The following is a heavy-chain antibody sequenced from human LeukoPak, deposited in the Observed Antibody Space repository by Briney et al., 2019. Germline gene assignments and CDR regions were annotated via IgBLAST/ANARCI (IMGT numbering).Heavy chain of an antibody. V-gene: IGHV3-9*01. CDR1: GFTFDNYD. D-gene: IGHD6-13*01. CDR3: ARCGSWYFDD. J-gene: IGHJ4*02. Sequence: SGRSLRLSCAASGFTFDNYDMHWVRQAPGKGLEWVSGISWDSGSIGYADSVKGRFTISRDNTKNSLYLQMNTLRAEDTAVYYCARCGSWYFDDWGQGILVTVSS. CDR2: ISWDSGSI.